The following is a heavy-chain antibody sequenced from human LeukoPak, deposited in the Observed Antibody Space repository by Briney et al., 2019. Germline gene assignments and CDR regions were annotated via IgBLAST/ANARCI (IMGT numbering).Heavy chain of an antibody. J-gene: IGHJ4*02. CDR2: IYHSGST. CDR1: GGSISSSNW. D-gene: IGHD5-24*01. CDR3: AREVAHGSNQRYFDY. V-gene: IGHV4-4*02. Sequence: PSETLSLTCAVSGGSISSSNWWSWVRQPPGKGLEWIGEIYHSGSTNYNPSLKSRVTISVDKSKNQFSLKLSSVTAADTAVYYCAREVAHGSNQRYFDYWGQGILVTVSS.